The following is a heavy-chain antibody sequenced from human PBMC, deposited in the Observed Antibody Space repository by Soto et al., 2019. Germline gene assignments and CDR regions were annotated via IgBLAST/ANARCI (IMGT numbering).Heavy chain of an antibody. Sequence: QVQLVQSGAEVQKPGASVKISCKASGYTFANYYLHWVRQAPGQGLEWMGMINPSNGSPTYAQKFRGRVTMTRDTSTSTVYMEVSSLRSEDTAVYYCANWDIVATGLDYWGQGTLVTVSS. CDR3: ANWDIVATGLDY. CDR1: GYTFANYY. J-gene: IGHJ4*02. D-gene: IGHD5-12*01. V-gene: IGHV1-46*01. CDR2: INPSNGSP.